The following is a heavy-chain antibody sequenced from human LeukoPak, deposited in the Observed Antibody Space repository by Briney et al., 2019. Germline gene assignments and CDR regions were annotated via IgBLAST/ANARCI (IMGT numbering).Heavy chain of an antibody. CDR1: GYIFTIYG. D-gene: IGHD1-26*01. CDR2: ISGHNGNT. V-gene: IGHV1-18*01. J-gene: IGHJ4*02. Sequence: VASVKVSCKTSGYIFTIYGISWVRQAPGQGLEWMGWISGHNGNTNYAQKFQDRVTMTTDTSTTTGYLELRRLRSDDTAVYYCARDRNMYGIVNMFDNWGQGTLVTVSS. CDR3: ARDRNMYGIVNMFDN.